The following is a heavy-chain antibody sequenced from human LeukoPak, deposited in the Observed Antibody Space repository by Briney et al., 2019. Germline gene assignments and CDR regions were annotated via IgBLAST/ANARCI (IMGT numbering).Heavy chain of an antibody. J-gene: IGHJ4*02. Sequence: GGSLRLSCADSGFTLSSYSMNWVRQAPGKGLEWVSYITGSSSTISYADSVKGRFTISRDNARNSLYLQMNSLRAEDTAVYYCATDRHWAFDYWGQGTLVTVSS. CDR1: GFTLSSYS. V-gene: IGHV3-48*01. CDR2: ITGSSSTI. CDR3: ATDRHWAFDY. D-gene: IGHD3-16*01.